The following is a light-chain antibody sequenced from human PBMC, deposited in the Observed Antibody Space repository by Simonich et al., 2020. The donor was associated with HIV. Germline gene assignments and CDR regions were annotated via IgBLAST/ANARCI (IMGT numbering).Light chain of an antibody. CDR3: QQYDNLPWT. Sequence: DIQMTQSPSSLSASVGDRITITCRASQSISSYLNWYKQKPGKAPKLLIYAASKLEAGVPSRFSGSGSGTDFTFTISSLQPEDIATYYCQQYDNLPWTFGQGTKVEIK. CDR1: QSISSY. CDR2: AAS. V-gene: IGKV1-33*01. J-gene: IGKJ1*01.